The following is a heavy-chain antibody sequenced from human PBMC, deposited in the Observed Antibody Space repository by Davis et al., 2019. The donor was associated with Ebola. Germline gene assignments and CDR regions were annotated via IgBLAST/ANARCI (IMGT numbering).Heavy chain of an antibody. CDR2: ISSNGGST. D-gene: IGHD2-2*01. CDR3: ARFVVVLAADYGMDV. V-gene: IGHV3-64*01. Sequence: GESLKISCAASGFTFSSYAMHWVRQAPGKGLEYVSAISSNGGSTDYANSVKGRFTISRDNSKNTLYLQMGSLIAEDMAVYYCARFVVVLAADYGMDVWGQGTTVTVSS. CDR1: GFTFSSYA. J-gene: IGHJ6*02.